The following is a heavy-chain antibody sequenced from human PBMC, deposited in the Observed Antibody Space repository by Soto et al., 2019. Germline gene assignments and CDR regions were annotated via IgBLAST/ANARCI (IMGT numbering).Heavy chain of an antibody. CDR1: VFTFGTYA. CDR2: TPGSGGSA. V-gene: IGHV3-23*01. J-gene: IGHJ4*02. D-gene: IGHD3-22*01. CDR3: AKGGSSGRFYFDF. Sequence: PWGSLLLSCAASVFTFGTYAMTWVRQAPGKGLELVSSTPGSGGSAYYADSVRGRFTISRDNSKNTVYLQLDSLRPEDSAIYYCAKGGSSGRFYFDFWGQGTKVTVSS.